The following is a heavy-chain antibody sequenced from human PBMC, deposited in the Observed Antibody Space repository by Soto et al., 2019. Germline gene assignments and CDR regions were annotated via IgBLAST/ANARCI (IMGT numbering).Heavy chain of an antibody. V-gene: IGHV4-59*12. CDR1: GGSISSYY. CDR2: IYYSGST. D-gene: IGHD5-18*01. CDR3: ARSYDYYYYYGMDV. Sequence: SETLSLTCTVSGGSISSYYWSWIRQPPGKGLEWIGYIYYSGSTYYNPSLKSRVTISVDTSKNQFSLKLSSVTAAGTAVYYCARSYDYYYYYGMDVWGQGTTVTVSS. J-gene: IGHJ6*02.